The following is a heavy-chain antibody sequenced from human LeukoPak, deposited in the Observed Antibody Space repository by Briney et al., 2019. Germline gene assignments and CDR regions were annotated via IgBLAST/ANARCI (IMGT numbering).Heavy chain of an antibody. CDR1: GYSFTSYW. V-gene: IGHV5-51*01. J-gene: IGHJ4*02. CDR3: ARYVPGDYCGGDCYPSY. CDR2: IYPCDSDT. D-gene: IGHD2-21*02. Sequence: GESLKIYCKGSGYSFTSYWIDWVRQMPGKGLEWMGIIYPCDSDTRYSPSFQGQVTISADKSLSTAYLQLSSLKASGTAMYYCARYVPGDYCGGDCYPSYWGQGTLVTVSS.